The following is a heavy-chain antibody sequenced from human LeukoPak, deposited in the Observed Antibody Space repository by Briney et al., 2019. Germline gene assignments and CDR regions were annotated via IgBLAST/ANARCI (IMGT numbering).Heavy chain of an antibody. D-gene: IGHD4-11*01. V-gene: IGHV7-4-1*02. CDR2: INTNTGNP. Sequence: ASVKVSCKASGYTFTSYAMNWMRQAPGQGLEWMGWINTNTGNPTYAQGFTGRFVFSLDTSVSTAYLQISSLKAEDTAVYYCARPADYSNYAGNGYWGQGTLVTVSS. CDR1: GYTFTSYA. CDR3: ARPADYSNYAGNGY. J-gene: IGHJ4*02.